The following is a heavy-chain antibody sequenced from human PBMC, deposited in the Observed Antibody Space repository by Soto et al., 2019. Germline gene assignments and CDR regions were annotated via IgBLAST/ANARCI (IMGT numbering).Heavy chain of an antibody. J-gene: IGHJ4*02. CDR3: ARDPGGIGVDY. V-gene: IGHV1-18*01. CDR2: ISAS. CDR1: GYTFTSYG. D-gene: IGHD3-16*01. Sequence: QVQLVQSGAEVKKPGASVKVSCKASGYTFTSYGISWVRQAPGQGLEWMGWISASNYAQKLQGRVTMTTDTSTSTAYMELRSLRSDDTAVYYCARDPGGIGVDYWGQGTLVTVSS.